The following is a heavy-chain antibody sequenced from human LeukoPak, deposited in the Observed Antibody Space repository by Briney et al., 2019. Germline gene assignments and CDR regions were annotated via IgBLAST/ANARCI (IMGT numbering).Heavy chain of an antibody. CDR2: ISTYNGNT. CDR3: ARDRPPGRGYYPVSPFDF. D-gene: IGHD3-3*01. CDR1: GYTFTSYG. V-gene: IGHV1-18*01. J-gene: IGHJ4*02. Sequence: ASVTVSCKASGYTFTSYGISWVRQAPGQGLEWMGWISTYNGNTNYAQNLQDRVTMTTDTPTSTASMELRSLRSDDTAMYYCARDRPPGRGYYPVSPFDFWGQGTLVIVSS.